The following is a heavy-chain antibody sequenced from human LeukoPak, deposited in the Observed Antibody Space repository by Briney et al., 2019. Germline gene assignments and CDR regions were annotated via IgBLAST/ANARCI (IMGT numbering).Heavy chain of an antibody. D-gene: IGHD1-26*01. CDR3: ARDRGIVGTTGYYYMDV. CDR2: IGSTI. V-gene: IGHV3-48*03. Sequence: SCKASGYTFTSYAMHWVRQAPGKGLEWVSYIGSTIYYADSVKGRFTISRDNAKNSLYLQMNSLRAEDTAVYYCARDRGIVGTTGYYYMDVWGKGTTVTVSS. CDR1: GYTFTSYA. J-gene: IGHJ6*03.